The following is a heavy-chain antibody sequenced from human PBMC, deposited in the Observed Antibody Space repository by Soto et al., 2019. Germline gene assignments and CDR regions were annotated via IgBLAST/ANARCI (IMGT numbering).Heavy chain of an antibody. CDR2: ISSSSSYI. Sequence: GSLRLSCAASGFTFSSYSMNWGRQAPGKGLEWVSSISSSSSYIYYAYSVKGRFTISRDNAKNSRYLQMNSLRAEDTAVYYSARGVGATNLHYYGMDVWGQGTMVTVSS. J-gene: IGHJ6*02. CDR3: ARGVGATNLHYYGMDV. V-gene: IGHV3-21*01. D-gene: IGHD1-26*01. CDR1: GFTFSSYS.